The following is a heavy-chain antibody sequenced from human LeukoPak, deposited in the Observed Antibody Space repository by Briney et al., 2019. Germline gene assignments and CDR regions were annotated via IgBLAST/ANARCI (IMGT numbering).Heavy chain of an antibody. D-gene: IGHD3-22*01. Sequence: GGSLRLSCAASGFTFSTYAMSWVRQVPGKGLEWVSAISGSGGSTYYADSVKGRFTISRDNAKNSLYLQMNSLRAEDTAVYYCARDKSSGALGYWGQGTLVTVSS. CDR1: GFTFSTYA. CDR2: ISGSGGST. J-gene: IGHJ4*02. CDR3: ARDKSSGALGY. V-gene: IGHV3-23*01.